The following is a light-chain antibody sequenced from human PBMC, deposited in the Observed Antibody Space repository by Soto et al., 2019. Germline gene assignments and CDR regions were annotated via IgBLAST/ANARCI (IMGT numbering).Light chain of an antibody. CDR1: QSVSTN. CDR2: DAS. J-gene: IGKJ1*01. V-gene: IGKV3D-15*01. CDR3: HSYDKWPPGT. Sequence: EIVVTQFPATLSESPWERVTLSCLASQSVSTNVAWYQQKPGEAPRLLICDASARAVDIPGRFSGSVSGTEFTLTISSLQPEDFAFYLCHSYDKWPPGTFGQGTKVDI.